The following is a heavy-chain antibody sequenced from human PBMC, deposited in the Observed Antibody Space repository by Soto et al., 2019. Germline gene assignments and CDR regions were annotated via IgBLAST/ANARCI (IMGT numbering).Heavy chain of an antibody. V-gene: IGHV1-69*08. J-gene: IGHJ4*02. CDR2: IIPILGIA. D-gene: IGHD6-19*01. Sequence: QVQLVQSGAEVKKPGSSVKVSCKASGGTFSSDTISWVRQAPGEGLEWMGRIIPILGIANYAQKFQGRVTITADKSTSTAYMELSSLRSEDTAVYYCARDGHSSGYFDYWGQGTLVTVSS. CDR3: ARDGHSSGYFDY. CDR1: GGTFSSDT.